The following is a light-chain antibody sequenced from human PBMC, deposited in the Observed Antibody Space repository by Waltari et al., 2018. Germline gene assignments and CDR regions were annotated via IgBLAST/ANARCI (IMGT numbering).Light chain of an antibody. CDR2: GAS. CDR1: QNIGNY. V-gene: IGKV3-20*01. CDR3: QHHVRLPAT. Sequence: IVLTQSPGTLSLSPGGRATLSCRASQNIGNYLAWYQQKPGQAPRLLIYGASSRAAGIPDRFSGSASGADFSLTISRLEPEDFAVYYCQHHVRLPATFGQGTKV. J-gene: IGKJ1*01.